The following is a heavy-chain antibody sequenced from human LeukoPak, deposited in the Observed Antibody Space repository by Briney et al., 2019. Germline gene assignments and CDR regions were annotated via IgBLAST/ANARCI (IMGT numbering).Heavy chain of an antibody. CDR1: GFTFSSYA. V-gene: IGHV3-23*01. D-gene: IGHD1-26*01. CDR3: AKNDGGSYETDAFDI. Sequence: PGGSLRLSCAASGFTFSSYAMSWVRQAPGKGLEWVSAISGSGGSTYYADSVKGRFTISRDNSKNTLYLQMNSLRAEDTAVYYCAKNDGGSYETDAFDIWAKGQWSPSLQ. CDR2: ISGSGGST. J-gene: IGHJ3*02.